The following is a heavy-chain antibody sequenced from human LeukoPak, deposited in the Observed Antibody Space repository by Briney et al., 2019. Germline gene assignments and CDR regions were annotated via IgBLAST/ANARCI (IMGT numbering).Heavy chain of an antibody. CDR3: DGVSIFAGVIVCLYPYFDY. CDR2: IYYSGST. CDR1: GDFITSSDYS. V-gene: IGHV4-30-4*02. J-gene: IGHJ4*02. Sequence: SETRCLTLTVAGDFITSSDYSGNWIRQPPGKGLEWIGYIYYSGSTYYNPSLKSRVTISVETSKTQFSLKLSSDTAADTAEYFCDGVSIFAGVIVCLYPYFDYWGQGTLVTVSS. D-gene: IGHD3-16*01.